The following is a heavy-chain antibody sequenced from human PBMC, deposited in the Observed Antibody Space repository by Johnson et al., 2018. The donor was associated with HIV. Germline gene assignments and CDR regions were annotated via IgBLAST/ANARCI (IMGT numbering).Heavy chain of an antibody. CDR1: GFPFSSYG. CDR2: ISYDGSKK. Sequence: QMQLVESGGGVVQPGRSLRLSCAASGFPFSSYGMHWVRQAPGKGLEWVAVISYDGSKKYYADSVKGRFIISRDNSKNTLYLQVNSLRTEDTALYYCAKEVATRGIVGARGAFDIWGQVTMVTVSS. V-gene: IGHV3-30*18. J-gene: IGHJ3*02. CDR3: AKEVATRGIVGARGAFDI. D-gene: IGHD1-26*01.